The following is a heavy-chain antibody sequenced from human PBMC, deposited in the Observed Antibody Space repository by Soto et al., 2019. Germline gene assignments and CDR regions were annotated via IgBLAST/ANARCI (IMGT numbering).Heavy chain of an antibody. V-gene: IGHV3-23*01. Sequence: GSLRLSCAASGSTFSSYAMSWVRRAPGKGLEWVSAISGSARSTKYADSVKGRFTISRDNSKNTLFLQMSSLRAEDTAVYYCAKDVHYDIVTGIEYFHHWAQGTLVTVAS. CDR3: AKDVHYDIVTGIEYFHH. D-gene: IGHD3-9*01. J-gene: IGHJ1*01. CDR2: ISGSARST. CDR1: GSTFSSYA.